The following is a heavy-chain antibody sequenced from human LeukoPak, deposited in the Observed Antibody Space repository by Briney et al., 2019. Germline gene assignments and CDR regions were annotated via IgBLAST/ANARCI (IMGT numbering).Heavy chain of an antibody. D-gene: IGHD4-17*01. J-gene: IGHJ4*02. V-gene: IGHV4-4*02. CDR3: ARGDSTVTIDY. CDR1: GGSISSSNW. Sequence: PSETLSLTCAVSGGSISSSNWWRWGRQPPGKGGEGSGEIYHSGSTNYNRSLKRRVTISVDKSKNKFSLKLSSLTAADTAVYYCARGDSTVTIDYWGQGTLVTVSS. CDR2: IYHSGST.